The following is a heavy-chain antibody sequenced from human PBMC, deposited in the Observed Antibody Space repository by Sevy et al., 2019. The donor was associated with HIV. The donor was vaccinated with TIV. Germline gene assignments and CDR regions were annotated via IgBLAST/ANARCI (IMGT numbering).Heavy chain of an antibody. D-gene: IGHD3-3*01. CDR2: IVPKFGTA. V-gene: IGHV1-69*13. Sequence: ASVKVSCKASGDTFNTYAIVWVREAPGQGLEWMGGIVPKFGTANYAEKFQGKVTMTADESTSTAYMELSSLRSEDTAVYYCARRGITIFAVLTFDIWGQGTTVTVSS. J-gene: IGHJ3*02. CDR3: ARRGITIFAVLTFDI. CDR1: GDTFNTYA.